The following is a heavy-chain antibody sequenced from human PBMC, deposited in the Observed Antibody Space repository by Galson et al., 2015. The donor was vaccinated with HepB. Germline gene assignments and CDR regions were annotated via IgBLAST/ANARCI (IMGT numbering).Heavy chain of an antibody. CDR1: GDSISSRTYY. CDR2: IYYNGDT. CDR3: VKHRGVFYYYYMDV. V-gene: IGHV4-39*01. D-gene: IGHD3-16*01. J-gene: IGHJ6*03. Sequence: DTLSLTCTVSGDSISSRTYYWGWIRQAPGKGLEWIGSIYYNGDTHYNPSLKSPVTISVDTSKNQFTRMLSSVTAADTAVYHCVKHRGVFYYYYMDVWGKGTTVTDSS.